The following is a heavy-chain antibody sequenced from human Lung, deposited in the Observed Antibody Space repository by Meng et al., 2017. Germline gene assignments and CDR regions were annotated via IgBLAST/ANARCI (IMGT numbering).Heavy chain of an antibody. J-gene: IGHJ2*01. V-gene: IGHV3-30*04. CDR1: GFTFSTYS. Sequence: QLVESGGGVVQPGRSLRLSCAASGFTFSTYSMHWVRQAPGKGLVWVALISYVGSNNYNADSVKGRFTISRDNPKNTLYLQMNSLRAEDTAVYYCARDKPPNDVWGRGTLVTVSS. CDR2: ISYVGSNN. CDR3: ARDKPPNDV.